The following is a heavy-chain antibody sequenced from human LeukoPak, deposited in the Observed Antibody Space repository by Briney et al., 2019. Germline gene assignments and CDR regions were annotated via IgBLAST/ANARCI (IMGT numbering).Heavy chain of an antibody. D-gene: IGHD3-10*01. CDR1: GFTFSSYS. V-gene: IGHV3-23*01. J-gene: IGHJ4*02. CDR3: AKDPGFYGSGTYSYFDY. Sequence: PGGSLRLSCAASGFTFSSYSMTWVRQAPGKGLEWVSTISGSVGSTYYADSVRGRFTISRDNSRNTVYLQMNSLRAEDTAVYYCAKDPGFYGSGTYSYFDYWGQGSLVTVSS. CDR2: ISGSVGST.